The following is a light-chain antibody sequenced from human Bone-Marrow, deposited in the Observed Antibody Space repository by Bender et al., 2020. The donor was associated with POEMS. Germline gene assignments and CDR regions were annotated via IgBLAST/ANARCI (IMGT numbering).Light chain of an antibody. CDR1: SSDVGGYNY. CDR2: DDF. CDR3: FAYTTSGTHV. Sequence: QSALTQPPSASGSPGQSVTISCTGTSSDVGGYNYVSWYQQHPGKAPKLMLYDDFNRPSGVSNRFSGSESGKTASLTIAGLQAEDEADYYCFAYTTSGTHVFGTGTKVTVL. V-gene: IGLV2-14*03. J-gene: IGLJ1*01.